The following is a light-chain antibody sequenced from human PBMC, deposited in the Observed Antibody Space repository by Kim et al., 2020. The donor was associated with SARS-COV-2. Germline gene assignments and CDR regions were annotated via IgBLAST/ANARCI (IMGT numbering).Light chain of an antibody. J-gene: IGLJ2*01. CDR1: KLGEKF. CDR2: EDT. V-gene: IGLV3-1*01. Sequence: VSPGQTASITCSGDKLGEKFACWYQQKPGQSPVLVIYEDTKRPSGIPERFSGSKSGNTATLTISGTQAMDEADYYCQAWDNISVVFGGGTKLTVL. CDR3: QAWDNISVV.